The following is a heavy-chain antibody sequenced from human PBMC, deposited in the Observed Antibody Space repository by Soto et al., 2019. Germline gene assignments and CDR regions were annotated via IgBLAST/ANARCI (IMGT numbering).Heavy chain of an antibody. CDR1: GYTFTRSG. CDR2: ISSYNGDI. CDR3: AREGVAPHYYGMDV. V-gene: IGHV1-18*01. D-gene: IGHD5-12*01. J-gene: IGHJ6*02. Sequence: QVQLEQSGAEVKKPGASVKVSCKASGYTFTRSGISWVRQAPGQGPEWMGWISSYNGDINYAQTFQGRVTMTTDTSTSTAYMELRSLRSDDTAVYYCAREGVAPHYYGMDVWGQGTPVTVSS.